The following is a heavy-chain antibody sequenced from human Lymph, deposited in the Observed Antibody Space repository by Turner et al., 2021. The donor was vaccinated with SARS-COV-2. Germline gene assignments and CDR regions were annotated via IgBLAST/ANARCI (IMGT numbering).Heavy chain of an antibody. CDR2: IDPGDSET. CDR1: GYSFTTYW. V-gene: IGHV5-51*01. D-gene: IGHD3-3*01. Sequence: EVQLVQSGAEVKKPGESLKISCRPSGYSFTTYWIGWVRQMPGKGLEWMGIIDPGDSETRYSPSFQGQVTISADKSISTAYLQWSSRKASDTAMYYCARREWGGSLGHIDYWGQGTLVTVSS. CDR3: ARREWGGSLGHIDY. J-gene: IGHJ4*02.